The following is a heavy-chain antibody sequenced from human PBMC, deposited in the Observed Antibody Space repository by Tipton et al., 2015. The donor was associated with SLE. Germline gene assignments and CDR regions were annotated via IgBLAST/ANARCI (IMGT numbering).Heavy chain of an antibody. J-gene: IGHJ3*02. V-gene: IGHV3-9*01. CDR1: GISVDDYA. D-gene: IGHD1/OR15-1a*01. CDR3: AKAMDNNNWYEGDAFDI. Sequence: SLRLSCTASGISVDDYAMHWVRQAPGKGLEWVSGINWNSGSAAYADSVHGRFTISRDKNSLYLQMSSLETEDTTVYYCAKAMDNNNWYEGDAFDIWGRGTMVTVSS. CDR2: INWNSGSA.